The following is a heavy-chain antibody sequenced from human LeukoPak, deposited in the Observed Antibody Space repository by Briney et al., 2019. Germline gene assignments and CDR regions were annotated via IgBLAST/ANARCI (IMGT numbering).Heavy chain of an antibody. Sequence: GGSLRLSCAASGFTLSSYAMTWVRQAPGRGLEWVSSVDGGGGGTYYADSVKGRFTISRDNSKDTLYLRMNGLRAEDTAVYFCAKQSAGSAAWYSLHYDFWGQGTLVTVSS. CDR1: GFTLSSYA. CDR2: VDGGGGGT. D-gene: IGHD6-13*01. V-gene: IGHV3-23*01. CDR3: AKQSAGSAAWYSLHYDF. J-gene: IGHJ4*02.